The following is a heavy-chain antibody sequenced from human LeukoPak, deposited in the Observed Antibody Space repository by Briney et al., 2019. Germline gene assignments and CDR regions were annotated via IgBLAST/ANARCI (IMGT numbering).Heavy chain of an antibody. V-gene: IGHV3-74*01. CDR2: ISTDGSST. CDR1: GFTFSSYW. Sequence: AGGSLRLSCAASGFTFSSYWWHWVGQAPGKGLVWVSRISTDGSSTNSADSVKGRFTISRDNAKNTLYLQMNSLRAEDTAVYYCVREYSSSSGRAFDIWGQGTMVTVSP. D-gene: IGHD6-6*01. CDR3: VREYSSSSGRAFDI. J-gene: IGHJ3*02.